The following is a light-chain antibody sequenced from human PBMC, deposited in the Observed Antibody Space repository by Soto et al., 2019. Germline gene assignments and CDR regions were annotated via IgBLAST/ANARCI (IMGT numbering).Light chain of an antibody. J-gene: IGKJ1*01. CDR2: AAS. CDR3: QHYNSYSEA. CDR1: QTISSW. V-gene: IGKV1-5*01. Sequence: DIPMTQSPSTPSGAVGDRVTITGRASQTISSWLAWYQKKPGKDPKLLIYAASSLQSGVPSRFSGSGSGTEFSLTISSLQTDDFATYYCQHYNSYSEAFGQGTKVDIK.